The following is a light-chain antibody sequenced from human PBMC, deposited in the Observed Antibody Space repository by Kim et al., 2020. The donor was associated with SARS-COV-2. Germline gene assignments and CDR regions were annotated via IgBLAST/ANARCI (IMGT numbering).Light chain of an antibody. J-gene: IGKJ2*01. Sequence: VSQGDGASLSCRASQSVSSNLAWYQQKPGQAPRLLIYGASTRATGIPARFSGSGSGTEFTLSITSLQSEDFALYYCQQYDKWPPFTFGQGTKLEI. CDR2: GAS. CDR1: QSVSSN. CDR3: QQYDKWPPFT. V-gene: IGKV3-15*01.